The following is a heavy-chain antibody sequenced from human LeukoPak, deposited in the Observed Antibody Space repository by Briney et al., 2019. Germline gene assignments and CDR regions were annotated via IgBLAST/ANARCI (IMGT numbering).Heavy chain of an antibody. CDR1: GFTFSSYG. J-gene: IGHJ3*02. D-gene: IGHD4-17*01. V-gene: IGHV3-30*02. CDR2: IRYDGSNK. Sequence: GGSLRLSCAASGFTFSSYGMHWVRQAPGKGLEWVAFIRYDGSNKYYADSVKGRFTISRDNPKNTLYLQMNSLRAEDTAVYYCANSQGYGGYVDAFDIWGQGTMVTVSS. CDR3: ANSQGYGGYVDAFDI.